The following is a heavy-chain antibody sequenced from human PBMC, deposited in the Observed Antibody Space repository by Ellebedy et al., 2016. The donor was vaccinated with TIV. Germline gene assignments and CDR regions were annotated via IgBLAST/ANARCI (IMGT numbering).Heavy chain of an antibody. D-gene: IGHD2-15*01. CDR3: AIDPVVVDAFDI. Sequence: PGGSLRLSCAASGFTFSSYAMNWVRQAPGKGLEWVSGISGSGGSTYYADSVKGRFTISRDNSKNTLYLQMNSLRAEDTAIYYCAIDPVVVDAFDIWGQGTMVTVSS. V-gene: IGHV3-23*01. CDR2: ISGSGGST. CDR1: GFTFSSYA. J-gene: IGHJ3*02.